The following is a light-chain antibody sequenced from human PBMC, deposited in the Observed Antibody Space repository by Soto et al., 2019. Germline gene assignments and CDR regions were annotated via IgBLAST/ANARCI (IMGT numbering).Light chain of an antibody. J-gene: IGKJ5*01. CDR1: QGIRNY. CDR3: QQVNNYPIT. CDR2: IAS. V-gene: IGKV1-9*01. Sequence: DIHLPRSPTFLSASVGTRGTITCLASQGIRNYLAWYQQKPGRAPKLLMYIASTLQTGVPSRFTGSQSGTEFTLTITSLQPEDFATYYCQQVNNYPITFGQGTRLEIK.